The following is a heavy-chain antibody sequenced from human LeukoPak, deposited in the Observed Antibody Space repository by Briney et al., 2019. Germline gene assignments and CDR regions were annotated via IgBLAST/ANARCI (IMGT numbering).Heavy chain of an antibody. CDR2: INPNSGVT. D-gene: IGHD1-14*01. J-gene: IGHJ3*02. CDR1: GSTFIHYF. CDR3: ARAVSGTLGGAFDI. Sequence: GSVAVSCTASGSTFIHYFIHWMRQTPGQRLEWLGWINPNSGVTRYAQKFQGRVTLTRDTADYMELSSLKYDDTAVYYCARAVSGTLGGAFDIWGQGTAVTVLS. V-gene: IGHV1-2*02.